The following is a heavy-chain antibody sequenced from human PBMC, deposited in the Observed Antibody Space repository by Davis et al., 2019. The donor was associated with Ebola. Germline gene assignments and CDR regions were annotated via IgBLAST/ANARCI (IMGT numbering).Heavy chain of an antibody. CDR3: ARGWLRRYLDY. D-gene: IGHD3-9*01. Sequence: HSQTLSLTCAISGDSVSTAGWNWIRQSPSRGLEWLGRTYYKSKWYNDYAVSVKSRITINPDTAKNQFSLQVDSVTPEDTAVYYCARGWLRRYLDYWGQGIPVTVSS. CDR2: TYYKSKWYN. CDR1: GDSVSTAG. J-gene: IGHJ4*02. V-gene: IGHV6-1*01.